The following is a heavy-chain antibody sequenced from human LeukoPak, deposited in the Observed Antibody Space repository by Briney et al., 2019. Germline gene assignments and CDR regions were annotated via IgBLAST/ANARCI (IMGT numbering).Heavy chain of an antibody. V-gene: IGHV4-34*01. CDR2: INHSGST. CDR3: ARLRGVATTQPRGYYFDY. CDR1: GGSFSGYY. D-gene: IGHD5-12*01. J-gene: IGHJ4*02. Sequence: SETLFLTCAVYGGSFSGYYWSWIRQPPGKGLEWIGEINHSGSTNYNPSLKSRVTISVGTSKNQFSLKLSSVTAADTAVYYSARLRGVATTQPRGYYFDYWGQGTLVTVSS.